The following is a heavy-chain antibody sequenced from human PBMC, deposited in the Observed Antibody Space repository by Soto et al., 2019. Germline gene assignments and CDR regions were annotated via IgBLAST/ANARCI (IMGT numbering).Heavy chain of an antibody. V-gene: IGHV4-59*08. J-gene: IGHJ4*02. CDR3: ARHGLGTDF. D-gene: IGHD3-16*01. CDR2: IYYTGYT. CDR1: GDSLSSNY. Sequence: SETLSLTCTVSGDSLSSNYWSWMRQPPGKGLEWIGYIYYTGYTSYNPSLKSRVTISIDTARNQFSLKLRSVTAADTAMYFCARHGLGTDFRGQGTLVTVPS.